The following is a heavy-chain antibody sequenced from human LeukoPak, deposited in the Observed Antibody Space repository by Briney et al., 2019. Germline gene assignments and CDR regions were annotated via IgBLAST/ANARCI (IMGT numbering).Heavy chain of an antibody. CDR2: INHSGST. CDR3: ARVTMGTFDY. CDR1: GGSFSGYY. Sequence: SETLSLTCAVYGGSFSGYYWSWIRQPPGKGLEWIGEINHSGSTNYNPSLKSRVTISVDTSKNQFSLKLSSVAAADTAVYYCARVTMGTFDYWGQGTLVTVSS. J-gene: IGHJ4*02. D-gene: IGHD3-10*01. V-gene: IGHV4-34*01.